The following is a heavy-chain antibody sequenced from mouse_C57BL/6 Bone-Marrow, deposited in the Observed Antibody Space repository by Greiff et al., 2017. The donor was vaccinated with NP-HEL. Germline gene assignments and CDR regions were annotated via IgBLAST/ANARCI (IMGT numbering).Heavy chain of an antibody. CDR1: GYTFTSYW. CDR2: IDPNSGGT. Sequence: QVQLQQPGADLVKPGASVKLSCKASGYTFTSYWMHWVKQRPGRGLAWIGRIDPNSGGTKFNEKFKTKATLTVDKPSSTAYMQLSRLTSEDSAVYYCARYYYGSRGWYFDVWGTGTTVTVSS. CDR3: ARYYYGSRGWYFDV. V-gene: IGHV1-72*01. J-gene: IGHJ1*03. D-gene: IGHD1-1*01.